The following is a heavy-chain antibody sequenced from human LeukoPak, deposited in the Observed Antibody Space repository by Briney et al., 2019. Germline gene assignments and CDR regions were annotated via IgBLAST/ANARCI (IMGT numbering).Heavy chain of an antibody. CDR2: IIPILGIA. CDR3: ARDLSGSYPDY. CDR1: GGTFSSYA. D-gene: IGHD1-26*01. V-gene: IGHV1-69*04. Sequence: GASVKVSCKASGGTFSSYAISWVRQAPGQGLEWMGRIIPILGIANYAQKFQGRVTITADKSTSTAYMELSSLRSEDTAVYYCARDLSGSYPDYWGQGTLVTVSS. J-gene: IGHJ4*02.